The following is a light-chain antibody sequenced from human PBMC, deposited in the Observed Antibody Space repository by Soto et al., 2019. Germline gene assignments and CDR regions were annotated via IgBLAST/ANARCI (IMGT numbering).Light chain of an antibody. CDR3: SSYTSSSTYV. V-gene: IGLV2-14*01. CDR2: EVS. CDR1: SSDVGGYNY. Sequence: QSVLTQPASVSGSPGQSITISYTGPSSDVGGYNYVSWYQQHPGKAPKLMIYEVSNRPSGVSNRFSGSKSGNTASLTISGLQAEDVADYYCSSYTSSSTYVFGTGTKVTVL. J-gene: IGLJ1*01.